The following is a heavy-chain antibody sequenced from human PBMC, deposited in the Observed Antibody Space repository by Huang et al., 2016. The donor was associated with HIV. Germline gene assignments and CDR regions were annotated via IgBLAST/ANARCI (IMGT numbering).Heavy chain of an antibody. J-gene: IGHJ3*02. D-gene: IGHD3-22*01. Sequence: QIQLMQSGPELKQPGASVKVSCKASGYTFTSYGITWVRQAPGQGTEWMGWISASSVDTEYAQKVQGRVTLTTDTSTNIAYMELRSLRSDDTAKYYCARDPKYHRIGYYRQRRGIDIWGQGTMVIVSS. CDR2: ISASSVDT. CDR3: ARDPKYHRIGYYRQRRGIDI. V-gene: IGHV1-18*01. CDR1: GYTFTSYG.